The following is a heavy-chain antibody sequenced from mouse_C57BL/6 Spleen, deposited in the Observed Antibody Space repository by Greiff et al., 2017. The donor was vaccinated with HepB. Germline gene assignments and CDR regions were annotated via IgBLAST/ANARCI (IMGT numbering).Heavy chain of an antibody. Sequence: VKVVESGPELVKPGASVKISCKASGYAFSSSWMNWVKQRPGKGLEWIGRIYPGDGDTNYNGKFKGKATLTADKSSSTAYMQLSSLTSEDSAVYFCARDGYYLAYWGQGTLVTVSA. CDR3: ARDGYYLAY. CDR1: GYAFSSSW. CDR2: IYPGDGDT. J-gene: IGHJ3*01. V-gene: IGHV1-82*01. D-gene: IGHD2-3*01.